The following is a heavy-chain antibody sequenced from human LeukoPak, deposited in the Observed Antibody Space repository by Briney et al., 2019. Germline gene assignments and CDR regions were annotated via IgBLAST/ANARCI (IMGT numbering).Heavy chain of an antibody. D-gene: IGHD6-13*01. CDR1: GGSFSGYY. J-gene: IGHJ4*02. CDR3: ASIAAAGTHPDY. V-gene: IGHV4-34*01. Sequence: PSETLSLTCAVYGGSFSGYYWSWIRQPPGKGLEWIGEINHSGSTNYNPSLKSRVTISVDTSKNQFSLKLSSVTAADTAVYYCASIAAAGTHPDYWGQGTLVTVSS. CDR2: INHSGST.